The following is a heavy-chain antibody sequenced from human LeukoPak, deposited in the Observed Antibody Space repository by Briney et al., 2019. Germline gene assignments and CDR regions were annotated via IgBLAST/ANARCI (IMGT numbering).Heavy chain of an antibody. CDR3: ARDRADWDGMDV. CDR2: INPNSGGT. D-gene: IGHD2-21*01. J-gene: IGHJ6*02. V-gene: IGHV1-2*02. CDR1: GYTFTGYY. Sequence: ASVKVSCKASGYTFTGYYMRWVRQAPGQGLEWMGWINPNSGGTNYAQKFQGRVTMTRDTSISTAYMELSRLRSDDTAVYYCARDRADWDGMDVWGQGTTVTVSS.